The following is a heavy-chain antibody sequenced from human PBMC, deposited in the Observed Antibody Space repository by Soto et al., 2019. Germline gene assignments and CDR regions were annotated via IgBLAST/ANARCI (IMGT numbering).Heavy chain of an antibody. J-gene: IGHJ6*02. D-gene: IGHD3-22*01. CDR2: IYYSGST. Sequence: XGTLSLTCTVSGGSISSYYWSWIRQPPGKGLEWIGYIYYSGSTNYNPSLKSRVTISVDTSKNQFSLKLSSVTAADTAVYYCARTTYYYDSSGYYYNYYYYGMDVWGQGTTVTVSS. V-gene: IGHV4-59*01. CDR3: ARTTYYYDSSGYYYNYYYYGMDV. CDR1: GGSISSYY.